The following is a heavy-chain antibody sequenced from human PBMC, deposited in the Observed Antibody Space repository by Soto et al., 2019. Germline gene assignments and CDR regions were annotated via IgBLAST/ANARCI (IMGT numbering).Heavy chain of an antibody. CDR3: AKATATGGGAFDI. Sequence: PGGSLRLSCAASGFICSSYDMSWVRQAPGKGLEWVSTILVDGRTFYVDSVEGRSTISRDSSQNTVYLQMNSLTAGDTALYYCAKATATGGGAFDICGQGTMVTVSS. D-gene: IGHD2-8*02. CDR1: GFICSSYD. CDR2: ILVDGRT. V-gene: IGHV3-23*01. J-gene: IGHJ3*02.